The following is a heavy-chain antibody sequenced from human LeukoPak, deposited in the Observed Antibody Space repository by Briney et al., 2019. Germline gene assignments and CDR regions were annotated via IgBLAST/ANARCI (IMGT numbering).Heavy chain of an antibody. CDR1: GGSISSSSYY. J-gene: IGHJ6*02. CDR3: ARSYHYYGMDV. V-gene: IGHV4-39*01. Sequence: SETLSLTCTVSGGSISSSSYYWGWIRQPPGKGLEWIGSICYSGSTYYNPSLKSRVTISVDTSKNQFSLKLSSVTAADTAVYYCARSYHYYGMDVWGQGTTVTVSS. CDR2: ICYSGST.